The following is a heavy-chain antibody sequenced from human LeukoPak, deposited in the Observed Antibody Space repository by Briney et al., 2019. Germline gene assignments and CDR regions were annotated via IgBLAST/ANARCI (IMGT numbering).Heavy chain of an antibody. Sequence: SETLSLTCTVSGGSISSGDYYWSWIRQPPGKGLEWIGYIYYSGSTYYNPSLKSRVTISVDTSKNQFSLKLSSVTAADTAVYYCAREASPMVRGVTYYYGMDVWGQGTTVTVSS. CDR1: GGSISSGDYY. V-gene: IGHV4-30-4*01. D-gene: IGHD3-10*01. J-gene: IGHJ6*02. CDR2: IYYSGST. CDR3: AREASPMVRGVTYYYGMDV.